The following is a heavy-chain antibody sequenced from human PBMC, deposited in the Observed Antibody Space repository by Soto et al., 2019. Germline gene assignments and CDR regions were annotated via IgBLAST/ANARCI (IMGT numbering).Heavy chain of an antibody. V-gene: IGHV4-61*08. CDR3: ARDRVIRVGYCISTSCYVYYGMDV. CDR2: IYYSGST. D-gene: IGHD2-2*01. J-gene: IGHJ6*02. Sequence: SETLSLTCAVSGGSISSGGYSWSWIRQPPGKGLEWIGYIYYSGSTNYNPSLKSRVTISVDTSKNQFSLKLSSVTAADTAVYYCARDRVIRVGYCISTSCYVYYGMDVWGQGTTVTVS. CDR1: GGSISSGGYS.